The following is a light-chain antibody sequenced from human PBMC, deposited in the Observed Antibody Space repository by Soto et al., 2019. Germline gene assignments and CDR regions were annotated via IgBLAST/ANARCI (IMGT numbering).Light chain of an antibody. CDR1: TSNIGAPYD. Sequence: QPVLTQPPSVSGAPGQRVSISCTGSTSNIGAPYDVHWYQHLPGTAPKLLIYGDNNRPSGVPDRFSGSKSGTSASLAITRLQAEDEADYYCQSYDISLHNYVFGTGTKLT. CDR2: GDN. CDR3: QSYDISLHNYV. V-gene: IGLV1-40*01. J-gene: IGLJ1*01.